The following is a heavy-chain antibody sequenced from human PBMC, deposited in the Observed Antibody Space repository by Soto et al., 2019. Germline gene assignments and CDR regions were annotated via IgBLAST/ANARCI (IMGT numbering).Heavy chain of an antibody. V-gene: IGHV1-69*13. D-gene: IGHD6-6*01. Sequence: SVKVSFKASGGPFSSHATSLVRKAPGQGLEWMGGITPMFGTANYAQKFQGIVTITAYESTSTAYMELSSLRSEDTALFYCARDSSSSRGGYYFDYWGQGTLVTVSS. CDR2: ITPMFGTA. CDR1: GGPFSSHA. CDR3: ARDSSSSRGGYYFDY. J-gene: IGHJ4*02.